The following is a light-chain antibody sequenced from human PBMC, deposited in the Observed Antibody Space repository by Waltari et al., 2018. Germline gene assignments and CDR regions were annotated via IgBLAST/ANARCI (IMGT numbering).Light chain of an antibody. V-gene: IGLV6-57*04. CDR2: ENN. J-gene: IGLJ3*02. CDR1: SGSIVSNY. CDR3: QSYDNSNWV. Sequence: NFMLTQPHSVSESPGKTLTISCTRSSGSIVSNYVQWYQQRPGSAPITMIYENNQRRLGVPGRFSGSIDSSSNAASLTISGLKTEDEADYYCQSYDNSNWVFGGGTKLTVL.